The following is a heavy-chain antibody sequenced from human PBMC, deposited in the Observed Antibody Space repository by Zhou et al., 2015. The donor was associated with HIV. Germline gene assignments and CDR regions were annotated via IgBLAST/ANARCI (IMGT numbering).Heavy chain of an antibody. CDR2: IIPIFGTA. CDR1: GGTFSSYA. V-gene: IGHV1-69*01. D-gene: IGHD5-12*01. J-gene: IGHJ6*03. CDR3: ARDHDSGSGYDSGVFTTRYYMDV. Sequence: QVQLVQSGAEVKKPGSSVKVSCKASGGTFSSYAISWVRQAPGQGLEWMGGIIPIFGTANYAQKFQGRVTITADESTSTAYMELSSLRSEDTAVYYCARDHDSGSGYDSGVFTTRYYMDVWGKGTTVTVSS.